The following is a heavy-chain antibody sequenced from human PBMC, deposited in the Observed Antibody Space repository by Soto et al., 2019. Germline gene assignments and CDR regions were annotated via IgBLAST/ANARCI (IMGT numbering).Heavy chain of an antibody. CDR2: IMPIFGTA. CDR1: GGTFSSHA. V-gene: IGHV1-69*13. J-gene: IGHJ5*02. Sequence: SEKVSSKAPGGTFSSHAISWLRQAPGPGLEWMGGIMPIFGTANYAQKCQGRVTSAADDSTSTAERELSSLRSENTVLYSCASLYYYDNSGYNKWFDAWGQGTLVTVS. CDR3: ASLYYYDNSGYNKWFDA. D-gene: IGHD3-22*01.